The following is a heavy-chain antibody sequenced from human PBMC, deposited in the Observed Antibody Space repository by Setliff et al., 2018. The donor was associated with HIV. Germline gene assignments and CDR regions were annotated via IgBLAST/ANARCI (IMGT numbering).Heavy chain of an antibody. V-gene: IGHV4-39*07. CDR3: ASSMGSHDAFDV. D-gene: IGHD2-8*01. J-gene: IGHJ3*01. CDR2: IYYTGGT. Sequence: PSETLSLTCTVSGGSMSSTVYYWGWISQPPGKGLTWIGSIYYTGGTYYNPSLKSRVTISVDMSKNQFSLRLSSVTAADTAVYYCASSMGSHDAFDVWGQGTMVTVSS. CDR1: GGSMSSTVYY.